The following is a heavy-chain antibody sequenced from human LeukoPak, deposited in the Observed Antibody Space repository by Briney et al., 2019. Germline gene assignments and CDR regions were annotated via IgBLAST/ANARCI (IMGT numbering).Heavy chain of an antibody. CDR3: AREGYSSGSAPLNY. V-gene: IGHV1-2*02. Sequence: GASVKVSSTASGYTFSDYYMYWVRQAPGQGLEWMGWINPKTGGTNYAQDFQGRVTMTRDTTISTTYMELSRLRSDDTAVYYCAREGYSSGSAPLNYWGQGTLVTVSS. CDR1: GYTFSDYY. D-gene: IGHD3-22*01. J-gene: IGHJ4*02. CDR2: INPKTGGT.